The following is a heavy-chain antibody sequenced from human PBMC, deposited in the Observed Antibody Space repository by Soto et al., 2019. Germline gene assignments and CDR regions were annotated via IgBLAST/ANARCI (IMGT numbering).Heavy chain of an antibody. Sequence: PGGSLRLSCAASGFTFSSYAMSWVRQAPGKGLEWVSAISGSGGSTYYADSVKGRFTISRDNSKNTLYLQMNSLRAEDTAVYYCVRGPRGHIVVVPAYFDYWSQGTLVTVSS. CDR3: VRGPRGHIVVVPAYFDY. J-gene: IGHJ4*02. CDR1: GFTFSSYA. CDR2: ISGSGGST. V-gene: IGHV3-23*01. D-gene: IGHD2-21*02.